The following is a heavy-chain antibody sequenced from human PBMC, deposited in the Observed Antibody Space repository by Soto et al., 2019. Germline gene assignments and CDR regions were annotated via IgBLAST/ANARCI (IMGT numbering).Heavy chain of an antibody. CDR3: ATGDTAMDVYYYYGMDV. CDR1: GFTCSSDG. D-gene: IGHD5-18*01. V-gene: IGHV3-33*01. Sequence: RGPLRLSCAASGFTCSSDGLHRVRQVPGKGLAWVVVIWFDGSITYYTDSVKGRFTISRDNSKTTRYLQMNSLRAEDTAVYDCATGDTAMDVYYYYGMDVWGQGTTVTVSS. CDR2: IWFDGSIT. J-gene: IGHJ6*02.